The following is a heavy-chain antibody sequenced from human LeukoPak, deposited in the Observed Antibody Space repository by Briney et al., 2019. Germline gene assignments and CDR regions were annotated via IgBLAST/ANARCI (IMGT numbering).Heavy chain of an antibody. CDR2: MSFDGRDK. J-gene: IGHJ5*02. V-gene: IGHV3-30*04. Sequence: GGSLRLSCAASGFTFSNYAMHWVRQAPGKGLEWVAFMSFDGRDKYYADSVKGRFTISRDNSKNTLYLQMNSLRFEDTAVYYCARDQPGTYTLSSTWGQGTLVTVSS. CDR1: GFTFSNYA. D-gene: IGHD6-19*01. CDR3: ARDQPGTYTLSST.